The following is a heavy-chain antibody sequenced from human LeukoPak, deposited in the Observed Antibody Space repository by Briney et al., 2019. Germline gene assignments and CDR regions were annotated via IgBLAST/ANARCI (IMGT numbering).Heavy chain of an antibody. V-gene: IGHV1-2*02. J-gene: IGHJ4*02. Sequence: SVKVSCKASGYTFTSYGISWVRQAPGQGLEWMGWINCNRGDTKYAEKFQGRVTMSGDTSTSTVYMDLSGLTSDDTALYFCARDSLAESTWALDSWGQGTLVTVSS. CDR1: GYTFTSYG. D-gene: IGHD3-16*01. CDR2: INCNRGDT. CDR3: ARDSLAESTWALDS.